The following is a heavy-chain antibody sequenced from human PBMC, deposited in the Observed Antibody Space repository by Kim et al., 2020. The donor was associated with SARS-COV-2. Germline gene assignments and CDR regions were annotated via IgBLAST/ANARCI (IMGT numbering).Heavy chain of an antibody. Sequence: GGSLRLSCAASGFSFSGFGMHWVRQTPGKGLEGVALISSDGKNTYYADSVKGRFTISRDNSENILFLQMNSLRAEDTAVYYCAKRGDCSGGSCSIDYWGQGTLVTVSS. CDR1: GFSFSGFG. CDR3: AKRGDCSGGSCSIDY. V-gene: IGHV3-30*18. J-gene: IGHJ4*02. CDR2: ISSDGKNT. D-gene: IGHD2-15*01.